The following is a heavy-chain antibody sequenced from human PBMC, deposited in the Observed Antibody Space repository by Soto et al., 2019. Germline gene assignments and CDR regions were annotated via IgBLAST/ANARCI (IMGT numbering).Heavy chain of an antibody. CDR1: GYTFTSYT. J-gene: IGHJ4*02. CDR2: INAGNGNT. Sequence: QVQLVQSGAEEKKPGASVKVSCKASGYTFTSYTMHWVRQAPGQRLEWMGWINAGNGNTKYSQKFQGRVTITRDTSASTAYMELSSLRSEDTAVYYCARDLGYALPDYWGQGTLVTVSS. D-gene: IGHD2-15*01. CDR3: ARDLGYALPDY. V-gene: IGHV1-3*05.